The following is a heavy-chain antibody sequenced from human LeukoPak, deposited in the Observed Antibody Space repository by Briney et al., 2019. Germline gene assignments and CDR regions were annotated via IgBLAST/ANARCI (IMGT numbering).Heavy chain of an antibody. V-gene: IGHV1-18*01. Sequence: GASVKVSCKASGYTFTSYGISWVRQAPGQGLEWMGWISAYNGNTNYAQKLQGRVTMTTDTSTSTAYMELRSLRSDDTAVYYCARELEYSSSGGVDYWGQGTLVTVSS. D-gene: IGHD6-6*01. CDR3: ARELEYSSSGGVDY. CDR1: GYTFTSYG. J-gene: IGHJ4*02. CDR2: ISAYNGNT.